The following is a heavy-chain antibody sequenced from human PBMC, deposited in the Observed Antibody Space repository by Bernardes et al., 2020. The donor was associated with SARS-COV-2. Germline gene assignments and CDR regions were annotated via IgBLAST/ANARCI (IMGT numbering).Heavy chain of an antibody. CDR3: AREPPWDSSTSSTLDY. D-gene: IGHD2-2*01. Sequence: GGSLRLSCAASGFTFSSYGMHWVRQALGKGLEWVAVIWYDGSNKYYADSVKGRFTISRDNSKNTLYLQMNSLRAEDTAVYYCAREPPWDSSTSSTLDYWGQGTLVTVSS. V-gene: IGHV3-33*08. CDR2: IWYDGSNK. CDR1: GFTFSSYG. J-gene: IGHJ4*02.